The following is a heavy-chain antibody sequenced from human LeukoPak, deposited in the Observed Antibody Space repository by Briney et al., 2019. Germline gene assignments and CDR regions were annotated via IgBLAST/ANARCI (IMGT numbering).Heavy chain of an antibody. J-gene: IGHJ4*02. Sequence: GGSLRLSCAASGYTFTTYWIHWVRQAPGKGLVWVPLINSDGSDTGYADSVKGRFTISRDNAKNMVYLQMNSLRAEDTAVYYCIRDSSSSFDYWGQGTLVTVSS. CDR2: INSDGSDT. CDR3: IRDSSSSFDY. CDR1: GYTFTTYW. D-gene: IGHD6-13*01. V-gene: IGHV3-74*01.